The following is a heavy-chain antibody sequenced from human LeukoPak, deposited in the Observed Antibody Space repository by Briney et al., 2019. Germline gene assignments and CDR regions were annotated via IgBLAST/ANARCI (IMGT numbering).Heavy chain of an antibody. CDR2: VHHSGSA. D-gene: IGHD3-10*01. J-gene: IGHJ4*02. CDR1: GFTFRSYS. V-gene: IGHV4-38-2*01. Sequence: GSLRLSCAASGFTFRSYSMNWIRQSPGRGLEWIGNVHHSGSAYYNPSLKSRVTMSLDTSKNQFSLTLSSVTAADTAVYYCARQTPGGLLYFGVGGQGILVTVSS. CDR3: ARQTPGGLLYFGV.